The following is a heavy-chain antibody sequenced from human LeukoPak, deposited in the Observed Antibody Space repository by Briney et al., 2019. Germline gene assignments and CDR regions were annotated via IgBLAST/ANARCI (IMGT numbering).Heavy chain of an antibody. CDR3: ARGGGVDILTGFQY. Sequence: ASVKVSCKASGGTFTNYAINWVRQAPGQGLEWMGRIIPILNVTNYAQKFQGRVTITADQSTSTAYMELSSLRSEDTAVYYCARGGGVDILTGFQYWGQGTLVTVSS. CDR2: IIPILNVT. J-gene: IGHJ4*02. CDR1: GGTFTNYA. D-gene: IGHD3-9*01. V-gene: IGHV1-69*04.